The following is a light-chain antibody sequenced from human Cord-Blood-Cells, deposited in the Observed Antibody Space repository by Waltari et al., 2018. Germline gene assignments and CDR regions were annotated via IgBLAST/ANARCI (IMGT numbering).Light chain of an antibody. J-gene: IGKJ4*01. CDR1: QSISSY. Sequence: FQMTHPPTSRSASVGDRVSTTGRASQSISSYLNWDQQKPWKAPKLLIYAASSLQSGVPSRFSGSGSGTDFTLTISSLQPEDFATYYCQQSYSTPRTFGGGTKVEIK. CDR2: AAS. V-gene: IGKV1-39*01. CDR3: QQSYSTPRT.